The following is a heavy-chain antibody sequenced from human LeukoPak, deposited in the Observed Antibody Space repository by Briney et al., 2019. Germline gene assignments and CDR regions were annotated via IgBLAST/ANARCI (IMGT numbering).Heavy chain of an antibody. V-gene: IGHV4-4*07. CDR2: IYTSGST. Sequence: PSETLSLTCTVSGGSISNYYWSWIRQPAGKGLEWIGRIYTSGSTNYNPSLKSRVNMSVDTSKNQFSLKLSSVTAADTVVYYCARGGVGATYPSWGQGTLVTVSS. CDR1: GGSISNYY. D-gene: IGHD1-26*01. CDR3: ARGGVGATYPS. J-gene: IGHJ5*02.